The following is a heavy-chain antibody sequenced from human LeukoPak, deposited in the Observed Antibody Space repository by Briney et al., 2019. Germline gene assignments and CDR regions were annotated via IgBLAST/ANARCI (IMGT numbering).Heavy chain of an antibody. J-gene: IGHJ4*02. V-gene: IGHV1-46*01. Sequence: ASVKVSCKASGYTFTSYYMHWVRQAPGQGLKWMGIINPSGGSTSYAQKFQGRVTMTRDTSTSTVYMELSSLRSEDTAVYYCARVIESGYSSSWYHFDYWGQGTLVTVSS. CDR2: INPSGGST. CDR1: GYTFTSYY. CDR3: ARVIESGYSSSWYHFDY. D-gene: IGHD6-13*01.